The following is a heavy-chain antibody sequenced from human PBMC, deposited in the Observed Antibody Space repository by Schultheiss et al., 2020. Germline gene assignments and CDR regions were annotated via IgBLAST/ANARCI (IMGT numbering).Heavy chain of an antibody. D-gene: IGHD6-13*01. Sequence: ASVKVSCKASGYTFTGYYMHWVRQAPGQGLEWMGWINPNSGGTNYAQKFQGWVTMTRDTSISTAYMELSRLRSDDTAVYYCARTPAGTGQDWFDPWGQGTLVTVSS. CDR2: INPNSGGT. CDR3: ARTPAGTGQDWFDP. CDR1: GYTFTGYY. V-gene: IGHV1-2*04. J-gene: IGHJ5*02.